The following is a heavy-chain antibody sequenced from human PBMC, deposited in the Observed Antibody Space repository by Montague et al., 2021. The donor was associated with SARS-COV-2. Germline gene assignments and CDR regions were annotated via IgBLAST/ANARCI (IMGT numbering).Heavy chain of an antibody. V-gene: IGHV4-31*03. CDR1: GASISSGDSY. Sequence: TLSLTCTVSGASISSGDSYWSWIRQHPGKGLEWIGFTFHNGGSYYNPSLKSRVLISVDTSKNQFSLKLISVTAADTAVYYCAKNWGSGITGSWFDPWGQGTLVTVSS. J-gene: IGHJ5*02. CDR2: TFHNGGS. CDR3: AKNWGSGITGSWFDP. D-gene: IGHD1-20*01.